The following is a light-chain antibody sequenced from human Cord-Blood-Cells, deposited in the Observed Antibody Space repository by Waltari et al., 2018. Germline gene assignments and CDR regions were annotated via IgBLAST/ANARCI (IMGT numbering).Light chain of an antibody. CDR3: QQYGSSPRT. Sequence: EIVLTQYPGTLSLSPGERATISCRASQSVSNSKLAWYQQKPDQAPRLVIYGDSSSATGIPDRFSGSGSGTDFTLTISRLEPEDFAVYYCQQYGSSPRTFGQGTKVEIK. CDR1: QSVSNSK. V-gene: IGKV3-20*01. CDR2: GDS. J-gene: IGKJ1*01.